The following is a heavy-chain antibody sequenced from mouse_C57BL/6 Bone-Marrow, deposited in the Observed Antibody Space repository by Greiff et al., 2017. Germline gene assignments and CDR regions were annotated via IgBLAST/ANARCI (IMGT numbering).Heavy chain of an antibody. J-gene: IGHJ3*01. Sequence: VQLQQPGTELVKPGASVKLSCKASGYTFTSYWMHWVKQRPGQGLEWIGNIIPSNGGTNYNEKFKSKATLTVDKSSSTAYMQLSSLTSADSAVYDCARGYYGNFAWFAYWGQGTLVTVSA. CDR3: ARGYYGNFAWFAY. CDR1: GYTFTSYW. V-gene: IGHV1-53*01. D-gene: IGHD2-1*01. CDR2: IIPSNGGT.